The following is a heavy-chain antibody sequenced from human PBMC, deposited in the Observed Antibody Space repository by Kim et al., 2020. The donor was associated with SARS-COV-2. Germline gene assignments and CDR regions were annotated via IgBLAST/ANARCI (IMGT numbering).Heavy chain of an antibody. J-gene: IGHJ6*01. V-gene: IGHV4-59*01. D-gene: IGHD3-22*01. CDR3: ARAPSSGYYFSYYYYGMDV. CDR2: IYYSGST. Sequence: SETLSLTCTVSGGSISSYYLSWIRHPPGKGLEWIGYIYYSGSTNYNPSLKSRVTISVDTSKNQFSLKLSSVTAADTAVYYCARAPSSGYYFSYYYYGMDV. CDR1: GGSISSYY.